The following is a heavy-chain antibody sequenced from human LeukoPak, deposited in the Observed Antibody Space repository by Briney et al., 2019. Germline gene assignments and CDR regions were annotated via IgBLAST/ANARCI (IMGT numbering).Heavy chain of an antibody. Sequence: GGSLRLSCAASGSTFSSYWMHWVRQDPGKWLVWVSRINTDGTTTTYADSVKSRFTISRDTAKNMLYLQMNSLRADDTAVYYCARGTLKTTVATYGFDIWGQGTMVTVSS. CDR1: GSTFSSYW. CDR3: ARGTLKTTVATYGFDI. D-gene: IGHD4-17*01. J-gene: IGHJ3*02. CDR2: INTDGTTT. V-gene: IGHV3-74*01.